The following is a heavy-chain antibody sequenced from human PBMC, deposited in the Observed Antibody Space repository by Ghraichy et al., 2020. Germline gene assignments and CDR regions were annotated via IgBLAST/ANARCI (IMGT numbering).Heavy chain of an antibody. D-gene: IGHD2-8*01. CDR1: GYTFTGYH. CDR3: ARGYCTTTTCHPEGWFDP. V-gene: IGHV1-2*02. Sequence: ASVKVSCKASGYTFTGYHIHWVRQAPGQGLEWMGWINPNSGGTQYAQNFQGRVTMTRDTSSITAYMELSGLRSDDTAVYYCARGYCTTTTCHPEGWFDPWGQGTLVTVSS. CDR2: INPNSGGT. J-gene: IGHJ5*02.